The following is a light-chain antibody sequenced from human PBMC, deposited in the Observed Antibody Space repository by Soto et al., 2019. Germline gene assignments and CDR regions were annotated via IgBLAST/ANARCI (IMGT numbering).Light chain of an antibody. V-gene: IGLV1-47*01. CDR3: GRWDYTLSRPV. CDR1: SSNIGSNY. CDR2: RNN. J-gene: IGLJ2*01. Sequence: QSVLTQPPSASGTPGQRVNISCSGSSSNIGSNYVYWYRQFPGTAPKLLIQRNNQRHSGFPARFSGSKSGTAASLAISGLRYEDEADYYGGRWDYTLSRPVFGGGTKVTVL.